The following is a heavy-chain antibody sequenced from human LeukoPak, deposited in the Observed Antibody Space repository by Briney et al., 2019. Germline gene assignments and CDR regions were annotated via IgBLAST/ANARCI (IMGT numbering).Heavy chain of an antibody. Sequence: ASVKVSCKASGYTFTSYDINWVRQATGQGLEWMGWMNPNSGNTGYAQKFRGRVTMTRNTSISTAYMELSSLRSEDTAVYYCARGRIQQWLWVGRFGWFDPWGQGTLVTVSS. CDR3: ARGRIQQWLWVGRFGWFDP. V-gene: IGHV1-8*01. J-gene: IGHJ5*02. D-gene: IGHD5-18*01. CDR2: MNPNSGNT. CDR1: GYTFTSYD.